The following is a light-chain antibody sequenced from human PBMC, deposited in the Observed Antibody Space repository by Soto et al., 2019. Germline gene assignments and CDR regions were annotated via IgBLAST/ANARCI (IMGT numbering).Light chain of an antibody. Sequence: EIVLTQSPATLSLSPGERATLSCRASQSVSSYLAWYQQKPGQAPRLLIYDASNRATGIQARFSGSGSGTDFTLTIRSLETEDFAVYYCQQRSNWPITVGQGTRLEIK. V-gene: IGKV3-11*01. CDR1: QSVSSY. CDR3: QQRSNWPIT. J-gene: IGKJ5*01. CDR2: DAS.